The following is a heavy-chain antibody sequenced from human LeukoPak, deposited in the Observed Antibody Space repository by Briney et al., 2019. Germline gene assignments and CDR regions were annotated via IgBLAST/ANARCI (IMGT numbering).Heavy chain of an antibody. CDR2: MNPKSGGT. CDR1: GYTFTGYY. CDR3: ARSPDILTGEKFDY. Sequence: VASVKVSCKASGYTFTGYYVHWVRQAPGQGLEWMGWMNPKSGGTNYARKFEARVTMNRDTSISTAYMELSRLRFDDTAVYYCARSPDILTGEKFDYWGQGTLVTVSS. V-gene: IGHV1-2*02. D-gene: IGHD3-9*01. J-gene: IGHJ4*02.